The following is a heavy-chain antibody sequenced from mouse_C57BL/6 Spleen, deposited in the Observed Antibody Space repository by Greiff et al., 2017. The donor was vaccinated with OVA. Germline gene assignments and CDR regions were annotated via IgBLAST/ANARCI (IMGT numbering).Heavy chain of an antibody. J-gene: IGHJ2*01. V-gene: IGHV1-69*01. CDR1: GYTFTSYW. Sequence: QVQLQQPGAELVMPGASVKLSCKASGYTFTSYWMHWVKQRPGQGLEWIGEIDPSDSYTNYNQKFKGKSTLTVDKSSSTAYMQLSSLTSEDCAVYYCARGYYGSGAWIDYWGQGTTLTVSS. CDR3: ARGYYGSGAWIDY. CDR2: IDPSDSYT. D-gene: IGHD1-1*01.